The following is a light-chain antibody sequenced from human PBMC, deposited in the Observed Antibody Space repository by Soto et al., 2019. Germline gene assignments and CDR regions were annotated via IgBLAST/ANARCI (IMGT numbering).Light chain of an antibody. CDR2: GAS. CDR1: QSISIN. Sequence: EIVMTQSPATLSVSPGERATLSCRASQSISINLAWYQQKPGQAPRLLFYGASTRATGIPARFSGSGSGTEFTLTISSLQSEDFAVYYCQQYVDWPTFGPGTKVDIK. CDR3: QQYVDWPT. V-gene: IGKV3-15*01. J-gene: IGKJ3*01.